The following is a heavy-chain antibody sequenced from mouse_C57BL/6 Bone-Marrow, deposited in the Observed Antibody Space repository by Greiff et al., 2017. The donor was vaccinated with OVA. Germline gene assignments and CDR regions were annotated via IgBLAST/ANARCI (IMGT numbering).Heavy chain of an antibody. V-gene: IGHV1-26*01. CDR1: GYTFTDYY. CDR2: INPNNGGT. J-gene: IGHJ3*01. Sequence: VQLQQSGPELVKPGASVKISCKASGYTFTDYYMNWVKQSHGKSLEWIGDINPNNGGTSYNQKFKGKATLTVDKSSSTAYMELRSLTCEDSAVYFCERRGCAWFADGGKGTLVTVSA. CDR3: ERRGCAWFAD.